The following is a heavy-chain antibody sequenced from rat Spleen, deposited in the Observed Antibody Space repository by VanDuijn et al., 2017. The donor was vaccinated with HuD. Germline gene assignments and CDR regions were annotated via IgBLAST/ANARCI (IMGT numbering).Heavy chain of an antibody. CDR2: ISYDGSST. J-gene: IGHJ2*01. CDR3: TTVGNYFNY. CDR1: GFTFSHYD. Sequence: EVQLVESGGDLVQPGSPLKLSCAASGFTFSHYDMAWVRQAPKKGLEWVAFISYDGSSTYYRDSVKGRFTISRDNAKSTLFLQMDSLRSEDTATFYCTTVGNYFNYWGQGVMVTVSS. V-gene: IGHV5-20*01.